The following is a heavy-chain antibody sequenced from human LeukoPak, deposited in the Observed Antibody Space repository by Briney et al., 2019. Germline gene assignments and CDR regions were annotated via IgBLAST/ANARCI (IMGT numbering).Heavy chain of an antibody. J-gene: IGHJ4*02. D-gene: IGHD5-18*01. CDR3: ASEIVDTAMVELDY. Sequence: SETLSLTCGVSGYSISSGYDWGWIRQPPGKGLEWIGSIYYRRTLYYNPSLKSRVTISIDTSKNQFSLKLSSVTAADTAVYYCASEIVDTAMVELDYWGQGTLVTVSS. V-gene: IGHV4-38-2*01. CDR2: IYYRRTL. CDR1: GYSISSGYD.